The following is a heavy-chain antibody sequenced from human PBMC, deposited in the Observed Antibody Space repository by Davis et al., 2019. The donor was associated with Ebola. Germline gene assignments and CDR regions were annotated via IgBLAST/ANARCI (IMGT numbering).Heavy chain of an antibody. CDR2: ISAYNGNT. V-gene: IGHV1-18*01. CDR1: GYTFTSYG. D-gene: IGHD6-6*01. Sequence: AASVKVSCKASGYTFTSYGISWVRQPPGQGLEWMGWISAYNGNTNYAQKLQGRVTMTTDTSTSTAYMELRSLRSDDTAVYYCARDVYSSSSDYFDYWGQGTLVTVSS. J-gene: IGHJ4*02. CDR3: ARDVYSSSSDYFDY.